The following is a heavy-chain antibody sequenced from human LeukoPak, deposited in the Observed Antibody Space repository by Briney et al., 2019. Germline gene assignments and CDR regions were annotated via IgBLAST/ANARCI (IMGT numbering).Heavy chain of an antibody. CDR2: IYYTGST. CDR1: GGSISSYY. J-gene: IGHJ4*02. V-gene: IGHV4-59*12. D-gene: IGHD5-18*01. CDR3: ARDLRGYTYGLGH. Sequence: SETLSLTCTVSGGSISSYYWSWIRQPPGKGLEWVGYIYYTGSTNYNPSLKTRVTISVDTSKNQFSLKLSSVTAADTAVYYCARDLRGYTYGLGHWGQGTLVTVSS.